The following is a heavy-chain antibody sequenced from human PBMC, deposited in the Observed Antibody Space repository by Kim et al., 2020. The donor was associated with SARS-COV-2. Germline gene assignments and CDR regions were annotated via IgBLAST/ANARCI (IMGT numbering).Heavy chain of an antibody. CDR1: GSTFSSYG. J-gene: IGHJ4*02. Sequence: GGSLRLSCAASGSTFSSYGMHWVRQAPGKGLEWVAVISYDGSNKYYADSVKGRFTISRDNSKNTLDLQMNSLRAEDTAVYYCARDTRVAASPGGLVNFWGQGTLVTVTS. D-gene: IGHD6-25*01. CDR3: ARDTRVAASPGGLVNF. V-gene: IGHV3-33*05. CDR2: ISYDGSNK.